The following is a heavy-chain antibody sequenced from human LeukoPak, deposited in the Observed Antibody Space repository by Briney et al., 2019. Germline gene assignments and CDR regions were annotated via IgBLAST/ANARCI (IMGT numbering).Heavy chain of an antibody. J-gene: IGHJ4*02. CDR3: ASGGNCLDY. V-gene: IGHV4-30-2*01. CDR1: GGSISSGGYY. CDR2: IYHSGST. Sequence: NPSQTLSLTCIVSGGSISSGGYYWSWIRQPPGKGLEWIGYIYHSGSTYYNPSLKSRVTISVDRSKNQFSLKLSSVTAADTAVYYCASGGNCLDYWGQGTLVTVSS. D-gene: IGHD1-1*01.